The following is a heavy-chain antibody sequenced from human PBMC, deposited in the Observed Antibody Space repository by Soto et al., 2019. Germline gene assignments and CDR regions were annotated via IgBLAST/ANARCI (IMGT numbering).Heavy chain of an antibody. CDR1: GGSISSYY. Sequence: QVQLQESGPGLVKPSETLSITCTVSGGSISSYYWSWIRQPPGKGLEWIGYIYYSGSTNYNPSVKSRVTISVDTSKNQFSLKLSSVTAADTAVYYCARGMATQYYYYMDVWGKGTTVTVSS. V-gene: IGHV4-59*01. J-gene: IGHJ6*03. CDR3: ARGMATQYYYYMDV. CDR2: IYYSGST. D-gene: IGHD5-12*01.